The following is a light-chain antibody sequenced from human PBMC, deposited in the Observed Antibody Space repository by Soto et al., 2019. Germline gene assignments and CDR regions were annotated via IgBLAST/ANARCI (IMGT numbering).Light chain of an antibody. V-gene: IGKV3-20*01. Sequence: EIVLTQSPGTLSLSPGDRATLSCRASQSVSSSDLAWYQQKPGQAPRLLIYGASTRATGIPDGFSGSGSGTDFTLTISRLEPEDFAVYYCQQYGGSPLYTFGQGTKLEIK. J-gene: IGKJ2*01. CDR1: QSVSSSD. CDR2: GAS. CDR3: QQYGGSPLYT.